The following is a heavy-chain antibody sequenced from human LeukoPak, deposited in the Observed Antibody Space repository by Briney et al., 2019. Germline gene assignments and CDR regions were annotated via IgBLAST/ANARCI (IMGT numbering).Heavy chain of an antibody. CDR1: GFTFGDYA. Sequence: GGSLRLSCTASGFTFGDYAMSWFRQAPGKGLEWVGFIRSKAYGGTTEYAASVKGRFTISRDDSKSIAYLQMNSLKTEDTAVYYCTRDRGLRYFDWLLFDYWSQGTLVTVSS. CDR2: IRSKAYGGTT. CDR3: TRDRGLRYFDWLLFDY. D-gene: IGHD3-9*01. J-gene: IGHJ4*02. V-gene: IGHV3-49*03.